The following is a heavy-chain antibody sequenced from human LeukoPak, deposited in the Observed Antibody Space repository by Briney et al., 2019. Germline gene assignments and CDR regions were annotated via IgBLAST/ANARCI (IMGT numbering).Heavy chain of an antibody. V-gene: IGHV3-33*08. CDR1: GFTFSSYA. D-gene: IGHD1-7*01. J-gene: IGHJ4*02. CDR2: IRPDGSHI. Sequence: PGGSLSLSCAASGFTFSSYAMSWVRQAPGKGLEWVAVIRPDGSHISYVDPVKGRFTISRDNSNNMLYLQMSSLRAEDTALYYCLREVDWKYAFDYWGRGTLVTVSS. CDR3: LREVDWKYAFDY.